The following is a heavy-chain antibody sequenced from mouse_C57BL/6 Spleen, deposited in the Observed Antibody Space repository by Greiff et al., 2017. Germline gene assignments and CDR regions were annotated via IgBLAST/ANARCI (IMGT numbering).Heavy chain of an antibody. CDR3: ARCDAWFAY. D-gene: IGHD2-13*01. CDR1: GFNIKDYY. J-gene: IGHJ3*01. Sequence: EVQLQQSGAELVKPGASVKLSCTASGFNIKDYYMHWVKQRTEQGLEWIGRIDPEDGETKYAPNFQGKATITADTSSNTAYLQLSSLTSEDTAVYYCARCDAWFAYWGQGTLVTVSA. CDR2: IDPEDGET. V-gene: IGHV14-2*01.